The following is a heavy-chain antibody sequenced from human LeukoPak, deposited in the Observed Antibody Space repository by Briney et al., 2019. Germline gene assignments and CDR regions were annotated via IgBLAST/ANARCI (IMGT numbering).Heavy chain of an antibody. CDR1: GFTFTSSA. CDR3: AADYGDYAYNWFDP. J-gene: IGHJ5*02. Sequence: ASVKVSCKASGFTFTSSAVQWVRQARGQRLEWIGWIVVGSGNTNYAQKFQERVTITRDMSTSTAYMELSSLRSEDTAVYCCAADYGDYAYNWFDPWGQGTLVTVSS. V-gene: IGHV1-58*01. CDR2: IVVGSGNT. D-gene: IGHD4-17*01.